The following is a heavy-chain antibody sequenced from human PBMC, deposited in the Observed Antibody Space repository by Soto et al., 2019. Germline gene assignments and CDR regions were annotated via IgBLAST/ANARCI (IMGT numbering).Heavy chain of an antibody. CDR2: IIPIFGTA. CDR1: GGTFSSYA. D-gene: IGHD4-17*01. CDR3: ARVVGTWPVTTVNGYFDL. V-gene: IGHV1-69*13. Sequence: SVKVSCKASGGTFSSYAISWVRQAPGQGLEWMGGIIPIFGTANYAQKFQGRVTITADESTSTAYMELSSLRSEDTAVYYCARVVGTWPVTTVNGYFDLWASGTLVTVSS. J-gene: IGHJ2*01.